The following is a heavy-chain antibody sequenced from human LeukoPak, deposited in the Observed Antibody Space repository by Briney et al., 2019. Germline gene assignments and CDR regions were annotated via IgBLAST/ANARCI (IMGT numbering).Heavy chain of an antibody. D-gene: IGHD2-2*01. CDR1: GFTFSDYS. CDR3: ATSGGFVLPNAITGNWYMDV. CDR2: ITSAGGYR. J-gene: IGHJ6*03. V-gene: IGHV3-21*06. Sequence: GRSLRLSCGASGFTFSDYSMNWVRQAPGDGLAWVASITSAGGYRYYADSVKGRFTISRDNAQNSLFLQMDSLRPEDTAVYFCATSGGFVLPNAITGNWYMDVWGRGTTVTVSS.